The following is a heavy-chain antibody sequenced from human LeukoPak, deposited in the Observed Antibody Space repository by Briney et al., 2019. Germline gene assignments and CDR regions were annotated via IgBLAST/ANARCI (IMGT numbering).Heavy chain of an antibody. V-gene: IGHV1-2*02. J-gene: IGHJ4*02. CDR1: GYTFSGTGWY. Sequence: ASVRVSCKASGYTFSGTGWYLYWLRQAPGQGLECMGWIYPYTGATHYAQKFQGRVAMTRDTSIGTAYMELSRLRPDDTAVYYCARDGPAQTVDFDYWGQGTLVTVSS. CDR2: IYPYTGAT. D-gene: IGHD4-17*01. CDR3: ARDGPAQTVDFDY.